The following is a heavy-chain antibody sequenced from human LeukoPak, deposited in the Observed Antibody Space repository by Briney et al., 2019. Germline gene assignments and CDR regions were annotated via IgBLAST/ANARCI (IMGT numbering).Heavy chain of an antibody. CDR1: GYTFTGYY. D-gene: IGHD3-22*01. CDR3: ARDPGPHYYDSSGYFQH. J-gene: IGHJ1*01. CDR2: INPNSGGT. Sequence: ASVKVSCKASGYTFTGYYMHWVRKAPGQGLEWMGWINPNSGGTNYAQKFQGRVTMTRDTSISTAYMELSRLRSDDTAVYYCARDPGPHYYDSSGYFQHWGQGTLVTVSS. V-gene: IGHV1-2*02.